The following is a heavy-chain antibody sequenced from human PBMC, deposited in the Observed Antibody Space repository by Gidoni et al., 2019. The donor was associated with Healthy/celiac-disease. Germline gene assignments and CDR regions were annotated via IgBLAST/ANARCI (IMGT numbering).Heavy chain of an antibody. J-gene: IGHJ4*02. CDR2: INHSGST. Sequence: QVQLQQWGAGLLKPSETLSLTCAVYGGSFSGYYWSWIRQPPGKGLEWIGEINHSGSTNYNPSLKSRVTISVDTSKNQFSLKLSSVTAADTAVYYCARGTGVEQWLVQLDYWGQGTLVTVSS. CDR3: ARGTGVEQWLVQLDY. D-gene: IGHD6-19*01. V-gene: IGHV4-34*01. CDR1: GGSFSGYY.